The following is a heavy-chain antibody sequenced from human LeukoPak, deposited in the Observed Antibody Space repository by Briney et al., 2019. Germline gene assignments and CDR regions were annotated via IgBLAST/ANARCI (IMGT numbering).Heavy chain of an antibody. V-gene: IGHV1-3*01. Sequence: ASVKGSCKASGYTFASYAMHWVRQAPGQRLEWMGWINAGNGNTKYSQKFQGRVTITRDTSASTAYMELSSLRSEDTAVYYCARDGDYGDYFAFDIWGQGTMVTVSS. CDR3: ARDGDYGDYFAFDI. D-gene: IGHD4-17*01. CDR1: GYTFASYA. CDR2: INAGNGNT. J-gene: IGHJ3*02.